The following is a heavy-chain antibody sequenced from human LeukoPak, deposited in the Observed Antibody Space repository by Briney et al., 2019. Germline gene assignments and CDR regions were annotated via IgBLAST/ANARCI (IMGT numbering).Heavy chain of an antibody. J-gene: IGHJ6*04. V-gene: IGHV4-39*07. Sequence: SETLSLTCTVSGGSINSSSYYWGWIRQPPGKGLEWIGEINHSGSTNYNPSLKSRVTISVDTSKNQFSLKLSSVTAADTAVYYCARGVVVTAIPLDVWGKGTTVTVSS. CDR2: INHSGST. D-gene: IGHD2-21*02. CDR1: GGSINSSSYY. CDR3: ARGVVVTAIPLDV.